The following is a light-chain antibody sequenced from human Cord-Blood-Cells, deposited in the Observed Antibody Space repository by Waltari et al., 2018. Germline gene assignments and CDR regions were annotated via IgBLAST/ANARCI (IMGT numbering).Light chain of an antibody. CDR3: QQSYSTPPT. J-gene: IGKJ4*01. CDR1: QSISSY. V-gene: IGKV1-39*01. CDR2: AAS. Sequence: DIQMTQSPSSLSASVGDRVTITCRASQSISSYLNWYQQKPGKAPKLLIYAASSLQSGVPSRFSGSGSGTEFTLTISSLKPEDFATYYCQQSYSTPPTFGGGTKVEIK.